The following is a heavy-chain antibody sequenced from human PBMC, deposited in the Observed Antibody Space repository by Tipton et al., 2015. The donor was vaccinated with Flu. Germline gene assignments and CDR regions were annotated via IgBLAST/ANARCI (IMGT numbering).Heavy chain of an antibody. CDR1: GYTFTNYD. CDR3: ARVPHFNNRNDESDY. J-gene: IGHJ4*02. D-gene: IGHD1-20*01. CDR2: MSPNTGNT. Sequence: QLVQSGAEVRKPGASVKVSCKASGYTFTNYDINWVRQATGQGLEWMVLMSPNTGNTGYAQKFQGKVTMTRDTSISTAYMELSSLRSEDTAVYYCARVPHFNNRNDESDYWGQETLVTVSS. V-gene: IGHV1-8*01.